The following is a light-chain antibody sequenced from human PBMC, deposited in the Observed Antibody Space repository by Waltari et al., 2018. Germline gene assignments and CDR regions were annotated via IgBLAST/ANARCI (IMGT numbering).Light chain of an antibody. V-gene: IGKV3-20*01. CDR1: QSVSRT. CDR2: GAS. J-gene: IGKJ1*01. CDR3: QHYVRLPVT. Sequence: IVFTQSPGTLSLSLGERTTPSCRASQSVSRTLPWYQQKPGQAPRLLIYGASNRGTGLPDRFSGSGSGTDFSLTISRLEPEDFAVYYCQHYVRLPVTFGQGTKVEIK.